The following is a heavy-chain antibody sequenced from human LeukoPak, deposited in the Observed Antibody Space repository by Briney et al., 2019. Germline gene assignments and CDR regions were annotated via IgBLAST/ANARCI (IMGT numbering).Heavy chain of an antibody. V-gene: IGHV4-39*01. J-gene: IGHJ6*02. CDR1: GGSISGSSYY. CDR3: ARSSGYYYYGMDV. CDR2: IYYSGST. Sequence: SETLSLTCTVSGGSISGSSYYWGWIRQPPGKGLEWIGSIYYSGSTYYNPSLKSRVTISVDTSKNQFSLKLNSVTATDTAVYYCARSSGYYYYGMDVWGQGTTVTVSS.